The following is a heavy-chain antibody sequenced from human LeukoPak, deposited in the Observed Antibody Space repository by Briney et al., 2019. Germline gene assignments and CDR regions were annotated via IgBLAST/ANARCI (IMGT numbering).Heavy chain of an antibody. J-gene: IGHJ4*02. CDR2: ISYSGST. Sequence: SETLSLTCTVSGGSISSSSYSWAWIRQPPGKGLEWIGSISYSGSTYYNPSLKSRVTISVDTSKNQFSLRLSSVTAADTAVYYCARGWYAVWYFDYWGQGTLVTVSS. D-gene: IGHD6-19*01. CDR1: GGSISSSSYS. CDR3: ARGWYAVWYFDY. V-gene: IGHV4-39*01.